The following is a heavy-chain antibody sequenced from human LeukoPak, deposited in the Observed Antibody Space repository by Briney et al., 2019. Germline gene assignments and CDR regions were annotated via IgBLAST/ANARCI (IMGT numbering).Heavy chain of an antibody. CDR2: ITSSSNTI. D-gene: IGHD1-7*01. J-gene: IGHJ4*02. CDR3: VRGAGTTDY. Sequence: PGGSLRLSCAASGFTFSSYTMNWVRQFPGKGLEWVSYITSSSNTIYYADSVKGRFTISRDNAKNSPCLQMNSLRAEDTAVYYCVRGAGTTDYWGQGTLVTVSS. V-gene: IGHV3-48*01. CDR1: GFTFSSYT.